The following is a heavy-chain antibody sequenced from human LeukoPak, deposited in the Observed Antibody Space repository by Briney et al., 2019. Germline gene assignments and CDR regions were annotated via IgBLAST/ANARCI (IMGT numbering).Heavy chain of an antibody. CDR1: GYSFTSYW. D-gene: IGHD5-18*01. CDR3: ARRGYSYGREQNFDY. Sequence: GESLKISSKGSGYSFTSYWIGWVRPMPGKGLEWMGIIYPGDSDTRYSPSFQGQVTISADKSISTAYLQWTSLKASDTAMYYCARRGYSYGREQNFDYWGQGTLVTVSS. V-gene: IGHV5-51*01. CDR2: IYPGDSDT. J-gene: IGHJ4*02.